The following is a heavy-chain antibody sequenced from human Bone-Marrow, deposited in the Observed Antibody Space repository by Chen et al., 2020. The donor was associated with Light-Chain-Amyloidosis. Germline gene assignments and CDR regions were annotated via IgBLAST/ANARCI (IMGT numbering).Heavy chain of an antibody. J-gene: IGHJ6*02. CDR2: ISGDSNDI. Sequence: EVQLVESGGGLVKPGGSLRLSCAAPGFTFSDYSMNWVRQAPGKGLEWVSSISGDSNDIYYADSVKGRLTISRDNAKNSVYLQMNSLRTEDTAVYYCAREPTTDPLYYYGMDVWGQGSTVTVSS. CDR1: GFTFSDYS. CDR3: AREPTTDPLYYYGMDV. D-gene: IGHD1-1*01. V-gene: IGHV3-21*01.